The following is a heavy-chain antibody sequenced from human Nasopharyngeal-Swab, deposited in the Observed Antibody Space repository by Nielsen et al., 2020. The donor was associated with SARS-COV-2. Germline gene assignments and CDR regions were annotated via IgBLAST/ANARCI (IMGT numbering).Heavy chain of an antibody. V-gene: IGHV5-51*01. J-gene: IGHJ4*02. Sequence: GESLKISCKGSGYSFTSYWIGWVRQMPGKGLEWMGIIYPGDSDTRYSPSFQGQVTIPAYKSISTAYLQYISLKASDTARYNWARLVSTTVTTTYFDYWGQGNLVNVS. D-gene: IGHD4-17*01. CDR2: IYPGDSDT. CDR3: ARLVSTTVTTTYFDY. CDR1: GYSFTSYW.